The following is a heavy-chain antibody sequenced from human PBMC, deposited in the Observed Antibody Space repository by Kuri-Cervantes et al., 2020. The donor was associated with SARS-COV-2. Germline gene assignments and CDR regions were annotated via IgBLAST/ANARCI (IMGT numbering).Heavy chain of an antibody. D-gene: IGHD3-3*01. CDR2: INHSGST. CDR3: ARVRSIYYDFWSGYYFDY. CDR1: GGSFSGHY. V-gene: IGHV4-34*01. J-gene: IGHJ4*02. Sequence: GSLRLSCAVYGGSFSGHYWSWIRQPPGKGLEWIGEINHSGSTNYNPSLKSRVTISVDTSKNLFSLKLSSVTAADTAVYYCARVRSIYYDFWSGYYFDYWGQGTLVTVSS.